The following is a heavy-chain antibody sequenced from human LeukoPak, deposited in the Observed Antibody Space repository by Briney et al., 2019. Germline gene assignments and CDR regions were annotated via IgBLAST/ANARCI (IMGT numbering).Heavy chain of an antibody. CDR1: GFTFSSYA. V-gene: IGHV3-64D*06. CDR3: VNDYCGADCHL. J-gene: IGHJ4*02. D-gene: IGHD2-21*02. CDR2: IINNGGST. Sequence: GGSLRLSCSTSGFTFSSYAMNRVRQAPGKGLEYVSGIINNGGSTYYADSVKGRFTVSRDNSKNTLFLQMSSLRSEDTAVYYCVNDYCGADCHLWGQGTLVTVST.